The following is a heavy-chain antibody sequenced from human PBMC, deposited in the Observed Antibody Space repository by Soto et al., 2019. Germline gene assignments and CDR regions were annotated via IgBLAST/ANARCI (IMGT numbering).Heavy chain of an antibody. CDR2: ISGSGGST. J-gene: IGHJ4*02. Sequence: GGSLRLSCAASGFTFSSYAMSWVRQAPGKGLEWVSAISGSGGSTYYADSVKGRFTISRDNSKNTLYLQMNSLRAEDTAVYYCAKAGALLLWFGELGDWGQGTLVTVSS. D-gene: IGHD3-10*01. CDR3: AKAGALLLWFGELGD. V-gene: IGHV3-23*01. CDR1: GFTFSSYA.